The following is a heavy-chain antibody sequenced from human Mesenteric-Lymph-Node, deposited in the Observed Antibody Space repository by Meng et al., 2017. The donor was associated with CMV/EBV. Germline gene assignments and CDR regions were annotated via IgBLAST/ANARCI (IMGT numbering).Heavy chain of an antibody. CDR1: FSISTIGLS. J-gene: IGHJ4*02. CDR3: AHGGSGYDFGAGGFDY. D-gene: IGHD5-12*01. V-gene: IGHV2-5*01. CDR2: VYWNDDI. Sequence: FSISTIGLSVGWIRQHPGKALEWLALVYWNDDIRDSPSLKNRLTATRDTSKNQVVLRMTNMDPMDSATYYCAHGGSGYDFGAGGFDYWGQGTLVTVSS.